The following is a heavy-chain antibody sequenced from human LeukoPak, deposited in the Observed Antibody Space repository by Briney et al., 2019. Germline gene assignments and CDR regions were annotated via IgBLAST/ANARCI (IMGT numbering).Heavy chain of an antibody. CDR1: GYSFTSYW. Sequence: GESLKISCKGSGYSFTSYWIGWVRQMPGKGLEWMGIIYPGDSDTRYSPSFQGQVTISADKSISTAYLQWSSLKASDTAMYYCASSLYCGGDCYHDAFDIWGQGTMVTVSS. D-gene: IGHD2-21*02. CDR2: IYPGDSDT. CDR3: ASSLYCGGDCYHDAFDI. V-gene: IGHV5-51*01. J-gene: IGHJ3*02.